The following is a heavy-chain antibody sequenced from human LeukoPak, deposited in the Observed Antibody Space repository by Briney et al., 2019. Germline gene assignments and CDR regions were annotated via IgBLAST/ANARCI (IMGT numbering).Heavy chain of an antibody. Sequence: SVKVSCKASGGTFSNYGISWVRQAPGQGLEWMGGIIPPFGTGNYAQNFQGRVTITADESTSTVYMELSSLRSEDTAVYYCARVRVVRDSSIYSYYGMDVWGQGTTVTVSS. D-gene: IGHD3-10*01. CDR2: IIPPFGTG. V-gene: IGHV1-69*13. CDR1: GGTFSNYG. J-gene: IGHJ6*02. CDR3: ARVRVVRDSSIYSYYGMDV.